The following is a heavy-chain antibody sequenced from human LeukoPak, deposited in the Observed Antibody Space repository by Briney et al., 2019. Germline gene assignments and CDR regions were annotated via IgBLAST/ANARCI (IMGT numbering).Heavy chain of an antibody. CDR2: INWNGGST. Sequence: GGSLRLSCAASGFTFDDYGMSWVRQAPGKGLEWVSGINWNGGSTGYADSVKGRFTISRDNAKNSLYLQMNSLRAEDTAVYYCARDRYYDSSGYFREDYWGQGTLVTVSS. V-gene: IGHV3-20*04. CDR1: GFTFDDYG. J-gene: IGHJ4*02. D-gene: IGHD3-22*01. CDR3: ARDRYYDSSGYFREDY.